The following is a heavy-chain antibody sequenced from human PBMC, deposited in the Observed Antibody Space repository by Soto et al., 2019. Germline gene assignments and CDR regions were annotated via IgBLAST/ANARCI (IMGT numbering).Heavy chain of an antibody. D-gene: IGHD2-21*01. V-gene: IGHV4-61*08. CDR1: GGSIDSGDYY. CDR2: VYYSGTT. Sequence: PSETLSLTCTVSGGSIDSGDYYLSWSRQPPGKGLEGVGYVYYSGTTNCNPFLKSRGPLALDKSKNQFSLKMNSVTAADTAVYYGARDVIAPPNAFEPWGQGTVVTAAS. J-gene: IGHJ5*02. CDR3: ARDVIAPPNAFEP.